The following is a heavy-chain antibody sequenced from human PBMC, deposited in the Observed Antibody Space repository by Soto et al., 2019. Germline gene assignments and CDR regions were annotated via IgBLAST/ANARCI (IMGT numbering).Heavy chain of an antibody. D-gene: IGHD6-13*01. J-gene: IGHJ5*02. Sequence: SETLSLTCTVSGGSISSFYWSWIRQPPGKGLEWIGYIYYSGSTNYNPSLKSRVTISVDTSKNQFSLKLSSVTAADTAVYYCAARGIAAGWFDPWGQGTLVTVSS. CDR1: GGSISSFY. CDR2: IYYSGST. CDR3: AARGIAAGWFDP. V-gene: IGHV4-59*01.